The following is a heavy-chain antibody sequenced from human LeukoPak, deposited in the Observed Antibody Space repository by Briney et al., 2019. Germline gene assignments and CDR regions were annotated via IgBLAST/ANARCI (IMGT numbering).Heavy chain of an antibody. Sequence: GGSLRLSCAASGFTFSSYSMNWVRQAPGKGLEWVSSISSSSSYIYYADSVKGRFTISRDNAKNSLYLEMNSLRAEDTAVYYCARMTMVRGVIARSNWFDPWGQGTLVTVSS. CDR2: ISSSSSYI. J-gene: IGHJ5*02. D-gene: IGHD3-10*01. CDR3: ARMTMVRGVIARSNWFDP. V-gene: IGHV3-21*01. CDR1: GFTFSSYS.